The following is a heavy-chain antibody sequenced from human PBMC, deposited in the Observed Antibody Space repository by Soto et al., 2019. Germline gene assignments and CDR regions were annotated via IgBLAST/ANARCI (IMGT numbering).Heavy chain of an antibody. Sequence: PGESLKISCEGSGYNFPHYWIGWVRQMPGRGLEWMGVVYPYDSDTRYSPSFQGQVTISADRSTNTAYLQWSSLKPSDTAIYFCARQRDGGLASNPSYFDSWGQGTQVTVS. D-gene: IGHD3-3*01. CDR2: VYPYDSDT. V-gene: IGHV5-51*01. J-gene: IGHJ4*02. CDR1: GYNFPHYW. CDR3: ARQRDGGLASNPSYFDS.